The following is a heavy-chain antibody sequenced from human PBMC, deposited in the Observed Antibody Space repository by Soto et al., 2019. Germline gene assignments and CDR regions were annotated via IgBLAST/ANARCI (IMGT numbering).Heavy chain of an antibody. CDR3: ARDTTGTTWYFDY. V-gene: IGHV3-21*01. CDR2: ISSSSSYI. Sequence: GGSLRLSCAASGFTFSSYSMNWVRQAPGKGLEWVSSISSSSSYIYYADSVKGRFTISRDNAKNSLYLQMNSLRAEDTAVYYCARDTTGTTWYFDYWGQGTLVTVSS. CDR1: GFTFSSYS. J-gene: IGHJ4*02. D-gene: IGHD1-1*01.